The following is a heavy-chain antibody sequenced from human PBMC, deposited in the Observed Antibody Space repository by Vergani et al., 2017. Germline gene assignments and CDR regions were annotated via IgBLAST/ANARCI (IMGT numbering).Heavy chain of an antibody. D-gene: IGHD3-3*01. CDR3: ARGPERGYDFWSGYYTDPWVYFDY. Sequence: QVQLQESGPGLVKPSQTLSLTCTVSGGSISSGGYYWSWIRQHPGKGLEWIGYIYYSGSTNYNPSLKSRVTISVDTSKNKFSRKLSSVTAADTAVYYCARGPERGYDFWSGYYTDPWVYFDYWGQGTLVTVSS. J-gene: IGHJ4*02. CDR1: GGSISSGGYY. V-gene: IGHV4-31*03. CDR2: IYYSGST.